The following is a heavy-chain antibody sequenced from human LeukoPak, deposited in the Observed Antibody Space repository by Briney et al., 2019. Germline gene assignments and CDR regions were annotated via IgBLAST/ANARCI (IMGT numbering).Heavy chain of an antibody. CDR1: GYTFTSYD. CDR2: MNPNSGNT. CDR3: ARAVAAGTDFDY. Sequence: ASVKVSCKASGYTFTSYDINWVRQATGQGLEWMGWMNPNSGNTGYAQKFQGRATMTRNTSISTAYMELSSLRSEDTAVYYCARAVAAGTDFDYWGQGTLVTVSS. V-gene: IGHV1-8*01. J-gene: IGHJ4*02. D-gene: IGHD6-13*01.